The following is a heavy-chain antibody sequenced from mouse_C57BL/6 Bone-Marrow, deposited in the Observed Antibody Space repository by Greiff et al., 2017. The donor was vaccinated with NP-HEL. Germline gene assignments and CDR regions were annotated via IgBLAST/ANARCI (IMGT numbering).Heavy chain of an antibody. CDR1: GFTFSSYA. Sequence: EVMLVESGGGLVKPGGSLKLSCAASGFTFSSYAMSWVRQTPEKRLEWVATISDGGSYTYYPDNVKGRFTISRDNAKNNLYLQMSHLKSEDTAMYYCARDQFITTVVMDYWGQGTSVTVSS. V-gene: IGHV5-4*01. CDR2: ISDGGSYT. CDR3: ARDQFITTVVMDY. D-gene: IGHD1-1*01. J-gene: IGHJ4*01.